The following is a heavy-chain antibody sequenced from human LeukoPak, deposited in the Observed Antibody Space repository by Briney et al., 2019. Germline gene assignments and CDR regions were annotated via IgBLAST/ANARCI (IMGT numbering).Heavy chain of an antibody. Sequence: SETLSLTCTVSGGSISGYYWSWIRQPPGKGLEWIGYIYYSGSTKYNPSLKSRVTISVDTSKNQFSLMLTSVTAADTAMYYCATTILSDTFDIWGQGTMVTVSS. V-gene: IGHV4-59*08. CDR2: IYYSGST. CDR1: GGSISGYY. J-gene: IGHJ3*02. CDR3: ATTILSDTFDI. D-gene: IGHD3-9*01.